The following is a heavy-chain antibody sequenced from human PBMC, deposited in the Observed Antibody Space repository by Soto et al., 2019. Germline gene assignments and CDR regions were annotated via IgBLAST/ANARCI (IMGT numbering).Heavy chain of an antibody. D-gene: IGHD2-15*01. Sequence: PSETLSLTCTVSGGSISSSSDYWGWIRQPPGKGLEWIGSIYYSGSTYYNPSLKSRVTISVDTSKNQFSLKLSSVTAADTAVYYCARQLEDRYYYYYMDVWGKGTTVTVSS. CDR2: IYYSGST. J-gene: IGHJ6*03. CDR1: GGSISSSSDY. V-gene: IGHV4-39*01. CDR3: ARQLEDRYYYYYMDV.